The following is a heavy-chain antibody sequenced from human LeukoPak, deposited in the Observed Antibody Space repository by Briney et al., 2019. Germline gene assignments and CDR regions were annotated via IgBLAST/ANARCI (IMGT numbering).Heavy chain of an antibody. CDR1: GFTFSDYA. Sequence: KTGGSLRLSCAASGFTFSDYAMNWVRQAPGKGLEWVATISTRSSYIYYSDSVKGRFTISRDNAKNSLSLHMDILRAEDTAVYYCATLTSSRGWYYWGQGTLVTVSS. J-gene: IGHJ4*02. CDR3: ATLTSSRGWYY. V-gene: IGHV3-21*01. D-gene: IGHD6-19*01. CDR2: ISTRSSYI.